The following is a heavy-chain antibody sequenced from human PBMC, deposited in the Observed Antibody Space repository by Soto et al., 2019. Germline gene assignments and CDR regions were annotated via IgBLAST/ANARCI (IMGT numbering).Heavy chain of an antibody. Sequence: EVQLVESGGGLVQPGRSLRLSCTTSGFNFGDYAMSWFRQTPGKGLEWVAFITSNPYGGTTTYAASVKDRSTISRDDSKGIAYLQMNSLKTDDTAVYYCTRSLSFIASGRDWFDPWGQGTLVTVSS. CDR3: TRSLSFIASGRDWFDP. CDR1: GFNFGDYA. J-gene: IGHJ5*02. D-gene: IGHD6-13*01. V-gene: IGHV3-49*03. CDR2: ITSNPYGGTT.